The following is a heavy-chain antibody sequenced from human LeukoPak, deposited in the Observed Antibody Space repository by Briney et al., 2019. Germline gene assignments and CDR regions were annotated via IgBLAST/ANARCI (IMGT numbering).Heavy chain of an antibody. Sequence: PSETLSLTCTVSGGSISSSTYYWGWIRQPPGKGLEWIGNIYYSGSTYNNPSLQSPVTLDVDTSKNQFSLQLSSVTAADTAVYYCARDHEGYCSSTSRYFGFDPWGQGTLVTVSS. J-gene: IGHJ5*02. CDR1: GGSISSSTYY. CDR2: IYYSGST. V-gene: IGHV4-39*07. D-gene: IGHD2-2*01. CDR3: ARDHEGYCSSTSRYFGFDP.